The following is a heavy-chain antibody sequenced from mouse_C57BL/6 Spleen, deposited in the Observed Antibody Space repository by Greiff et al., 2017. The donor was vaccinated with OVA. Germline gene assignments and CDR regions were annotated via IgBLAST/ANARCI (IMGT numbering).Heavy chain of an antibody. Sequence: QVQLQQPGAELVRPGSSVKLSCKASGYTFTSYWMHWVKQRPIQGLEWIGNIDPSDRETHYNQQFKAKATLTVDNSSSAAYMQLSSLTSEDSAGYYGARRGRGYYAMDYWGQGTSVTVSS. CDR3: ARRGRGYYAMDY. V-gene: IGHV1-52*01. CDR1: GYTFTSYW. J-gene: IGHJ4*01. CDR2: IDPSDRET.